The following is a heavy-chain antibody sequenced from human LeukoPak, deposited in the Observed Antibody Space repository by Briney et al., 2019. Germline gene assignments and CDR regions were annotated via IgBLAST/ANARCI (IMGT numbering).Heavy chain of an antibody. CDR1: GFTFSSYA. D-gene: IGHD3-3*01. Sequence: PGGSLRLSCAASGFTFSSYAMSWVRQAPGKGLEWVSAISGSGGSTYYADSVKGRFTISRDNSKNTLYLQMNSLRAEDTAVDYCARAHILEWLLSHYYYYGMDVWGQGTTVTVSS. CDR2: ISGSGGST. CDR3: ARAHILEWLLSHYYYYGMDV. J-gene: IGHJ6*02. V-gene: IGHV3-23*01.